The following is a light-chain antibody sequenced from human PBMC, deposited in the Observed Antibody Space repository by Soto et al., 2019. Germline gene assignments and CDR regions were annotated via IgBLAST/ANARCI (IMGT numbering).Light chain of an antibody. V-gene: IGLV2-14*03. Sequence: QSVLTQPTSVSGSPGQSITISCTGNHNDIGTYDYVSWYQQHPGRAPRLLIHGVTTRPSGISGRFSASKSGLTASLTISGLQPEDEADYYCSSLTSNRIYVFGPGTKLTVL. CDR1: HNDIGTYDY. J-gene: IGLJ1*01. CDR3: SSLTSNRIYV. CDR2: GVT.